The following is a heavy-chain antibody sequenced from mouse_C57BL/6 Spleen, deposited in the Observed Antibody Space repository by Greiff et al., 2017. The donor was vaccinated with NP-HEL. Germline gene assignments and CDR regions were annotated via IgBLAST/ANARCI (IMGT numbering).Heavy chain of an antibody. J-gene: IGHJ2*01. CDR2: ISDGGSYT. Sequence: EVQLVESGGGLVKPGGSLKLSCAASGFTFSSYAMSWVRQTPEKRLEWVATISDGGSYTYYPDNVKGRFTISRDNAKNNLYLQMSHLKSEDTAMYYCARDRRILYFDYWGQGTTLTVSS. CDR1: GFTFSSYA. CDR3: ARDRRILYFDY. V-gene: IGHV5-4*01.